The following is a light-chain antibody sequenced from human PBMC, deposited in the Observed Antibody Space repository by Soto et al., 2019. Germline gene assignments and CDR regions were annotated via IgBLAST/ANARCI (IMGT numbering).Light chain of an antibody. Sequence: QAVVTQPPSVSAAPGQKVTISCSGSSSNIENNYVSWYQQLPGTAPKLLIYDNNKRPSGIPDRFSGSKSGTSATLGITGLQTGDEADYYCGTWDNSLSGGVFGGGTKLTVL. CDR1: SSNIENNY. V-gene: IGLV1-51*01. J-gene: IGLJ3*02. CDR3: GTWDNSLSGGV. CDR2: DNN.